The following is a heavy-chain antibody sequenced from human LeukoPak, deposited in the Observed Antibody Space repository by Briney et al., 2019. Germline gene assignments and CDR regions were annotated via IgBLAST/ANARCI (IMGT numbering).Heavy chain of an antibody. CDR2: ISSSGSTI. J-gene: IGHJ6*03. CDR3: ARAGYSSSWYRGGYYYMDV. CDR1: GFTFSSYE. Sequence: PGGSLRLSCAASGFTFSSYEMNWVRQAPGKGLEWVSYISSSGSTIYYADSVKGRFTISRDNAKNSLYLQMNSLRAEDTAVYYCARAGYSSSWYRGGYYYMDVWGKGTTVTISS. V-gene: IGHV3-48*03. D-gene: IGHD6-13*01.